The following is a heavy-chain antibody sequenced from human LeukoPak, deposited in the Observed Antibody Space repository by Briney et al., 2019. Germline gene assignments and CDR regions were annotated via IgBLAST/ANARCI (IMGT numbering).Heavy chain of an antibody. CDR2: IKQDGNEK. V-gene: IGHV3-7*03. CDR3: ARGGSYLSAFDI. Sequence: GGSLRLSCAASGFRFNTYWMSWVRQAPGKGLEWVANIKQDGNEKYYADSVKGRFTISRDNGKNSLDLQMNSLRAEDTAVYYCARGGSYLSAFDIWGQGTMVTVSS. CDR1: GFRFNTYW. D-gene: IGHD1-26*01. J-gene: IGHJ3*02.